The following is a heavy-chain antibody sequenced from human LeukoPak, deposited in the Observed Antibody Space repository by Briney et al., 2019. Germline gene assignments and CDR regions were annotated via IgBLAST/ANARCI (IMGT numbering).Heavy chain of an antibody. V-gene: IGHV3-33*08. Sequence: GGSLRLSCAASGFTFSSYAMSWVRQAPGKGLEWVAVIWYDGSNKYYADSVKGRFTVSRDNSKNTLYLQMNSLRAEDTAVYYCARGPFYDSSGYYYDPDFDYWGQGTLVTVSS. CDR1: GFTFSSYA. CDR2: IWYDGSNK. D-gene: IGHD3-22*01. J-gene: IGHJ4*02. CDR3: ARGPFYDSSGYYYDPDFDY.